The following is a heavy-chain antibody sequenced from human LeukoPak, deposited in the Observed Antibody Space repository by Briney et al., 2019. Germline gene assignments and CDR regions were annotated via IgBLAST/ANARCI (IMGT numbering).Heavy chain of an antibody. V-gene: IGHV1-18*01. D-gene: IGHD3-10*01. CDR3: ARDGYGSGSYPDAFDI. CDR2: ISAYNGDT. CDR1: GYTFTNYG. Sequence: ASVKVSCKASGYTFTNYGISWVRQAPGQGLEWMGWISAYNGDTNYAQKLQGRVTMTTDTSTSTAYMELRSLRSDDTAVYYCARDGYGSGSYPDAFDIWGQGTMVTVSS. J-gene: IGHJ3*02.